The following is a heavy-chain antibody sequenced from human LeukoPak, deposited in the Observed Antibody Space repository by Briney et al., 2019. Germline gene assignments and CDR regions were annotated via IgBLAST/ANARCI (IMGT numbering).Heavy chain of an antibody. D-gene: IGHD2-21*02. CDR2: ISGNGAGT. Sequence: GGSLRLSCTPSGFTFSSHAMSWVRQAPGKGLEWVSGISGNGAGTYYGDSVKGRFTISRDNSKNTLYLQMNSLRAEDTAVYYCANLAYCGGDCYWGSDYWGQGTLVTVSS. V-gene: IGHV3-23*02. CDR1: GFTFSSHA. J-gene: IGHJ4*02. CDR3: ANLAYCGGDCYWGSDY.